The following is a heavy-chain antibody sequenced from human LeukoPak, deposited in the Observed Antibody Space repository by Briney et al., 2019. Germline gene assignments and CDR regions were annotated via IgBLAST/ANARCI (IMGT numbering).Heavy chain of an antibody. CDR2: ITSTGDAA. CDR3: ARDKRWFGELDF. D-gene: IGHD3-10*01. V-gene: IGHV3-48*03. Sequence: GGSLRLSCAASGFTFSASEMNWVRQTPGKGLEWVSYITSTGDAAYYADSVKGRFTISRDNARNSLYLQMNSLRAEDTAVYYCARDKRWFGELDFWGQGTLVTVSS. J-gene: IGHJ4*02. CDR1: GFTFSASE.